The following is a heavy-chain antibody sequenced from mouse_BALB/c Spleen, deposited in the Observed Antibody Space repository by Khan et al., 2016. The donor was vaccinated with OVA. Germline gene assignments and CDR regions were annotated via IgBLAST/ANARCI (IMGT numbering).Heavy chain of an antibody. Sequence: QVQLKESGPDLVAPSQSLSITCTVSGFSLTTYGVHWVRQPPGKGLEWLGVIWSAGKTTYNSPLKSRLSISQDNSKSQVFLKMNSLQTDDTARYHCARSNCYAMDYWGQGTSVTVSS. CDR2: IWSAGKT. D-gene: IGHD2-5*01. CDR3: ARSNCYAMDY. V-gene: IGHV2-6-2*01. CDR1: GFSLTTYG. J-gene: IGHJ4*01.